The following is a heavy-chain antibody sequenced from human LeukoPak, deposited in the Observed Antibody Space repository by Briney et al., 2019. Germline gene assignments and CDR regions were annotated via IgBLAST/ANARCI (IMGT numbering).Heavy chain of an antibody. CDR2: INGNGGGS. J-gene: IGHJ4*02. Sequence: PGGSLRLSCAASGFTFSDHAMSWVRQAPAKGLEWVSSINGNGGGSYYIDSVKGRFTISRDDAKNTLYFEMNNLRAEDTAVYYCARRNCGGGTCYFFDYWGQGTLVTVSS. D-gene: IGHD2-15*01. CDR1: GFTFSDHA. CDR3: ARRNCGGGTCYFFDY. V-gene: IGHV3-23*01.